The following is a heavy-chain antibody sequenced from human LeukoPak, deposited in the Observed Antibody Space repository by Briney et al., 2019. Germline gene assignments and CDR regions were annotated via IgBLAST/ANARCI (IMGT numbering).Heavy chain of an antibody. J-gene: IGHJ4*02. D-gene: IGHD4-17*01. CDR2: ISSSGSTI. Sequence: PGGSLRLSCAASGFTFSSYSMNWVRQAPGKGLEWVSYISSSGSTIYYADSVKGRFTISRDNAKNSLYLQMNSLRAEDTAVYYCARLSVTTRDYWGQGTLVTVSS. CDR1: GFTFSSYS. CDR3: ARLSVTTRDY. V-gene: IGHV3-48*04.